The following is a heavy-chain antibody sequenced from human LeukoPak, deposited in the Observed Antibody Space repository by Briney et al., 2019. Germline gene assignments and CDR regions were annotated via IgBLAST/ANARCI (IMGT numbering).Heavy chain of an antibody. CDR1: GGSISSDGYS. V-gene: IGHV4-30-4*07. J-gene: IGHJ4*02. Sequence: SQTLSLTCAVSGGSISSDGYSWSWIRQPPGKGLEWIGYIHYSGSSYYNPSLTSRVTISVDTSKNQFSLKLTSVTAADTAVYYCASHSGGYAYWGQGTLVTVSS. CDR2: IHYSGSS. D-gene: IGHD5-12*01. CDR3: ASHSGGYAY.